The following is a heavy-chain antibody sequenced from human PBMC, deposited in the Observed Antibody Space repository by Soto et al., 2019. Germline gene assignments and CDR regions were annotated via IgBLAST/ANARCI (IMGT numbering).Heavy chain of an antibody. CDR1: GLYVGSSY. J-gene: IGHJ4*02. D-gene: IGHD7-27*01. Sequence: EVQLVESGGGVIQPGGSLRLSCAASGLYVGSSYMSWVRQAPGKGLEWISYISGGGETYYSNSVKGRFTICKDNSKNTLFLQMHSVRAEDTAVYYCARDGDGGWGNWGRGVQVTVTS. CDR3: ARDGDGGWGN. CDR2: ISGGGET. V-gene: IGHV3-53*01.